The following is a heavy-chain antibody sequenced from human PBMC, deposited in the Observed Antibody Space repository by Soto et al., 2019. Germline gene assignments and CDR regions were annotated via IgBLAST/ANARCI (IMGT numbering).Heavy chain of an antibody. Sequence: ASAKVSCKASGYTFTSYGISWVRQAPGQGLEWMGWISAYNGNTNYAQKLQGRVTMTTDTSTSTAYMELRSLRSDDTAVYYCARFVEEVRGVIIHDYWGQGTLVTVSS. CDR1: GYTFTSYG. J-gene: IGHJ4*02. D-gene: IGHD3-10*01. V-gene: IGHV1-18*01. CDR3: ARFVEEVRGVIIHDY. CDR2: ISAYNGNT.